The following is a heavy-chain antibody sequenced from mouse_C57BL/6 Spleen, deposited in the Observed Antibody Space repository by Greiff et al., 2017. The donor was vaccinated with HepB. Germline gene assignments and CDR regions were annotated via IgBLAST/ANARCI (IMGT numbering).Heavy chain of an antibody. Sequence: VQLQQSGPGLVKPSQSLSLTCTVTGYSITSGYGWNWIRQFPGNKLEWMGYISYSGSTNYNPSLKSRIAITRDTSKNQFFLQLNSVTTEDTATYYCARTARIKYWGQGTTLTVSS. J-gene: IGHJ2*01. D-gene: IGHD1-2*01. V-gene: IGHV3-2*02. CDR2: ISYSGST. CDR3: ARTARIKY. CDR1: GYSITSGYG.